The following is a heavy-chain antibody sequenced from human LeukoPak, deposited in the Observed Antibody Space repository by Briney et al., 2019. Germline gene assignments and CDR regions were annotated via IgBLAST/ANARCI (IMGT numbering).Heavy chain of an antibody. D-gene: IGHD6-6*01. J-gene: IGHJ6*03. CDR2: IDTNTGNP. CDR1: GYTFTSYA. Sequence: ASVKVSCKASGYTFTSYAMNWVRQAPGQGLECMGWIDTNTGNPTYAQGFTGRFVFSLDTSVSTAYLQISSLKAEDTAVYYCASFSSGSIAARVYYYYYYMDVWGKGTTVTVSS. V-gene: IGHV7-4-1*02. CDR3: ASFSSGSIAARVYYYYYYMDV.